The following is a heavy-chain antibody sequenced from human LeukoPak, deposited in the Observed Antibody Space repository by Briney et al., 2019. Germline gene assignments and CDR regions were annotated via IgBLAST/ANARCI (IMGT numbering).Heavy chain of an antibody. Sequence: PSETLSLTCTVSGGSISSSSYYWGWIRQPPGKGLEWIGSIYYSGSTYYNPSLKSRVTISVDTSKNQFSLKLSSVTAADTAVYYCARHSAGSGFWFDPWGQGTLVTVSS. V-gene: IGHV4-39*01. CDR2: IYYSGST. CDR1: GGSISSSSYY. J-gene: IGHJ5*02. D-gene: IGHD3-10*01. CDR3: ARHSAGSGFWFDP.